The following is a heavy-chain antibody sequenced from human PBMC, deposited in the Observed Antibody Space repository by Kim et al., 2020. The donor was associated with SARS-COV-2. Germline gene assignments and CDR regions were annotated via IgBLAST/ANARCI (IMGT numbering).Heavy chain of an antibody. Sequence: KYSKKVKGRVNTTRDPSANTAYMDLRSLTFEDTAIYYCARDMNPTVYDYWGQGTLVTVSS. J-gene: IGHJ4*02. CDR3: ARDMNPTVYDY. D-gene: IGHD4-4*01. V-gene: IGHV1-3*01.